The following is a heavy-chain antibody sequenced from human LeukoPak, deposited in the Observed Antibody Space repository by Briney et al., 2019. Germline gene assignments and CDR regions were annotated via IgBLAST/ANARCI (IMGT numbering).Heavy chain of an antibody. J-gene: IGHJ4*02. V-gene: IGHV3-7*03. CDR2: INQDGSEK. CDR3: VSRGCTANDCFVSSFNCFDH. D-gene: IGHD2-8*02. CDR1: GLTFSRYW. Sequence: GGSLRLSCAASGLTFSRYWLTWVRQAPGKGLEWVANINQDGSEKNYVDSVKGRFTISRDNAKSSLYLQMNSLRDEDTAVYHCVSRGCTANDCFVSSFNCFDHWGQGSLVTVSS.